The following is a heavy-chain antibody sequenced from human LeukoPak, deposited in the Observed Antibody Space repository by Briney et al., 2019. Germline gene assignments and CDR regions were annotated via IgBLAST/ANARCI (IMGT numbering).Heavy chain of an antibody. D-gene: IGHD2-2*01. CDR2: INHSGST. J-gene: IGHJ4*02. CDR1: GGSFSGYY. Sequence: SETLSLTCAVYGGSFSGYYWSWIRQPPGKGLEWIGEINHSGSTNYNPSLKSRVTISVDTSKNQLSLKLSSVTAADTAVYYCARGRIVVVPAATYYYGSGTLFDYWGQGTLVTVSS. V-gene: IGHV4-34*01. CDR3: ARGRIVVVPAATYYYGSGTLFDY.